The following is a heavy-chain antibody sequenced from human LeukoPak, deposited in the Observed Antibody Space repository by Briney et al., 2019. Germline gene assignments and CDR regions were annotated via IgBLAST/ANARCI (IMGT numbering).Heavy chain of an antibody. J-gene: IGHJ2*01. D-gene: IGHD3-9*01. Sequence: PSETLSLTCTVSGGSISSYYWSWIRQPAGKGLEWIGRIYTSGGTNYNTSLKSLVTMSVDTSKNQFSLKLSSVTAADTAVYYCARTGYYASSYWYFDLWGRGTLVTVSS. CDR3: ARTGYYASSYWYFDL. CDR1: GGSISSYY. CDR2: IYTSGGT. V-gene: IGHV4-4*07.